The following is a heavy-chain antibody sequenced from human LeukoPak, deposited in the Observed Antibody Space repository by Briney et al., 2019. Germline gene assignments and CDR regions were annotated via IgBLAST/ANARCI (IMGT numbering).Heavy chain of an antibody. V-gene: IGHV3-9*01. J-gene: IGHJ4*02. Sequence: PGRSLRLSCAASGFTFDDYAMHWVRQAPGKGLEWVSGISWNSGSIGYADSVKGRFTISRDNAKNSLYLQMNSLRAEDTALYYCAKDQKAHYYGSGAIDYWGQGTLVTVSS. CDR3: AKDQKAHYYGSGAIDY. CDR1: GFTFDDYA. D-gene: IGHD3-10*01. CDR2: ISWNSGSI.